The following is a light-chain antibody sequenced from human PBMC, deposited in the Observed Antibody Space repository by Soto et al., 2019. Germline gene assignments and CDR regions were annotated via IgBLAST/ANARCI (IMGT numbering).Light chain of an antibody. J-gene: IGLJ1*01. CDR2: DVS. V-gene: IGLV2-11*01. CDR3: CSYAGSYTYV. CDR1: SSDVGGYDY. Sequence: QSVLTQPRSVSGSPGQSVTISCTGTSSDVGGYDYVSWYQQHPGKAPQLMIYDVSERPSGVPDRFSGSKSGNTASLTISGLQAEDEADYYCCSYAGSYTYVFGTGTRSPS.